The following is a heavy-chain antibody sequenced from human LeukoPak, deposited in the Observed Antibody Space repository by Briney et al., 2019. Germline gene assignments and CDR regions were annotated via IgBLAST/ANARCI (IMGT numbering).Heavy chain of an antibody. CDR1: GFTFSDYS. D-gene: IGHD3-16*01. Sequence: SGGSLRLSCAASGFTFSDYSMSWIRQAPGKGLGWVSYISNRGTTIHYADSVKGRFTISRDNAKNSLYLQMNSLRAEDTAVYYCARSGHWAAAYYYYYMDVWGNGTTVTVSS. V-gene: IGHV3-11*01. CDR2: ISNRGTTI. CDR3: ARSGHWAAAYYYYYMDV. J-gene: IGHJ6*03.